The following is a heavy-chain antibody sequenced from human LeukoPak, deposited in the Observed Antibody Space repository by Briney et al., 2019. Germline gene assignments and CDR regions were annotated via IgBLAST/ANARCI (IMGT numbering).Heavy chain of an antibody. D-gene: IGHD5-24*01. J-gene: IGHJ5*01. CDR2: ISSSTSTI. Sequence: GWSLRLSCAASGFTFSSFGMNWVRQAPGRGLEWVSYISSSTSTIYYADSVKGRFTISRDNAKNSLYLQMNSLRAEDTAVYYCARGRFFDSWGQGALVTVSS. CDR3: ARGRFFDS. CDR1: GFTFSSFG. V-gene: IGHV3-48*01.